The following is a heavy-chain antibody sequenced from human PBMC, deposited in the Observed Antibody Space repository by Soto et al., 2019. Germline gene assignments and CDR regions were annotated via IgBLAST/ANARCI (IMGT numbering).Heavy chain of an antibody. CDR2: INPNSGGT. CDR1: GGTFSSYT. V-gene: IGHV1-2*02. D-gene: IGHD6-13*01. J-gene: IGHJ4*02. Sequence: QVQLVQSGAEVKKPGSSVKVACKASGGTFSSYTISWVRQAPGQGLEWMGGINPNSGGTNYAQKFQGRVTMTRDTSISTAYMELSRLRSDDTAVYYCARGIGQQNDYWGQGTLVTVSS. CDR3: ARGIGQQNDY.